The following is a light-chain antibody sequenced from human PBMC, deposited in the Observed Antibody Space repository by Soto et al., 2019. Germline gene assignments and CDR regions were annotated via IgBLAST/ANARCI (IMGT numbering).Light chain of an antibody. CDR3: NSYTSRYTFV. V-gene: IGLV2-14*01. Sequence: QSVLTQPASVSGSPGQSITISCPGTSSDVGGYNYVSWYQQHPGKAPKLMIYEVNNRPSEVSNRFSGSKSGNTASLTISGLQPEDEADYYCNSYTSRYTFVLGTGTKVTVL. CDR2: EVN. CDR1: SSDVGGYNY. J-gene: IGLJ1*01.